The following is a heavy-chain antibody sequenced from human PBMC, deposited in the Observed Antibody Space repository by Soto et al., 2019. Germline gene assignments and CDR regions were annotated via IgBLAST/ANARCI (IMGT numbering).Heavy chain of an antibody. CDR1: GGTFSSYA. D-gene: IGHD2-15*01. J-gene: IGHJ6*02. V-gene: IGHV1-69*01. Sequence: QVQLVQSGAEVKKPGSSVKVSCKASGGTFSSYAISWVRQAPGQGLEWMGGIIPIFGTANYAQKFQGRVTFTADESTSTAYMELSSLRSEDTAVYYCATQDQRYCSGGSCHRHTPRYYYYYYGMDVWGQGTTVTVSS. CDR2: IIPIFGTA. CDR3: ATQDQRYCSGGSCHRHTPRYYYYYYGMDV.